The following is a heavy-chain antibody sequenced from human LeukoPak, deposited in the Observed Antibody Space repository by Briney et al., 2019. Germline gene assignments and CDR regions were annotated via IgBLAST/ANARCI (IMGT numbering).Heavy chain of an antibody. CDR1: GFTFSSYA. D-gene: IGHD6-19*01. CDR3: AKGGQWLVQNYFDY. J-gene: IGHJ4*02. Sequence: PGGSLRLSCAASGFTFSSYAMSWDRQAPGKGLEWVSAISGSGGSTYYADSVKGRFTISRDNSKNTLYLQMNSLRAEDTAVYYCAKGGQWLVQNYFDYWGQGTLVTVSS. V-gene: IGHV3-23*01. CDR2: ISGSGGST.